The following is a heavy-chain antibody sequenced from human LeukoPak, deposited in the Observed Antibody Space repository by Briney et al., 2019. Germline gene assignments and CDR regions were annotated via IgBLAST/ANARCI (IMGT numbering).Heavy chain of an antibody. CDR2: INPTSGGT. V-gene: IGHV1-2*02. D-gene: IGHD1/OR15-1a*01. Sequence: SVKVSCKASGCTFTDYYMHWVRQAPGQGLEWVGWINPTSGGTNYAQKVQDRVTMTRDTSNNTSHMELSSLRSDDTAVYYCAREFRTTTWSYDAFDLWGQGKMVTVSS. CDR3: AREFRTTTWSYDAFDL. CDR1: GCTFTDYY. J-gene: IGHJ3*01.